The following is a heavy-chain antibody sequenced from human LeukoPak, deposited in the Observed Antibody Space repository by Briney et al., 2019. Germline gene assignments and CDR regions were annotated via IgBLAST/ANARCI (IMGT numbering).Heavy chain of an antibody. CDR3: ARSGWPYYFDY. J-gene: IGHJ4*02. CDR1: GFTLSSYW. V-gene: IGHV3-74*03. Sequence: GGSLRLSCAASGFTLSSYWMHWVRQDPGKGLVWVSRINNDGGTTYADPVKGRFTISRDNAKNTPYLQMNSLRVEDTAIYYCARSGWPYYFDYWGQGTLVSVSS. CDR2: INNDGGT. D-gene: IGHD5-24*01.